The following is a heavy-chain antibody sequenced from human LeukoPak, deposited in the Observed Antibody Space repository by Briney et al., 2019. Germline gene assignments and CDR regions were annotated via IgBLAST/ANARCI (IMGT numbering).Heavy chain of an antibody. J-gene: IGHJ1*01. D-gene: IGHD6-19*01. CDR2: IYYSGST. V-gene: IGHV4-59*01. Sequence: PSETLSLTCSVSGGSISSYYWSWIRQPPGKGLEWIGYIYYSGSTNYNPSLKSRVTISVDTSKNQFSLKLSSVTAADTAVYYCAKDLGSHSSGWYRTIGWGYFQHWGQGTLVTVSS. CDR1: GGSISSYY. CDR3: AKDLGSHSSGWYRTIGWGYFQH.